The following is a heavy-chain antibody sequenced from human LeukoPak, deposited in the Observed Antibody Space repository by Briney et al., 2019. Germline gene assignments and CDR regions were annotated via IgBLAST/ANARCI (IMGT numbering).Heavy chain of an antibody. Sequence: GGSLRLSCAASGFTFGGCGMHWVRQAPGKGLEWVALIWYDGSNEYYADSVKGRFTISRDISKNTLYLQMNSLRAEDTAIYYCARDLAGSSGWRYYLDSWGQGTLVTVSS. V-gene: IGHV3-33*01. CDR2: IWYDGSNE. CDR1: GFTFGGCG. CDR3: ARDLAGSSGWRYYLDS. D-gene: IGHD6-19*01. J-gene: IGHJ4*02.